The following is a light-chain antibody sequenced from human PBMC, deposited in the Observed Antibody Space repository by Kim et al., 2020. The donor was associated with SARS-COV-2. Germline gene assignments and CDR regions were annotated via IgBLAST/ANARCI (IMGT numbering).Light chain of an antibody. CDR1: QNINSW. J-gene: IGKJ2*01. Sequence: LSASVGDRITITCRASQNINSWLAWYQQTPGKAPKLLIYQASILESGVPSRFSGSGSGTEFTLTITCLQPDDFATYFCQQYNSYTTFGQGTKLEI. CDR3: QQYNSYTT. V-gene: IGKV1-5*03. CDR2: QAS.